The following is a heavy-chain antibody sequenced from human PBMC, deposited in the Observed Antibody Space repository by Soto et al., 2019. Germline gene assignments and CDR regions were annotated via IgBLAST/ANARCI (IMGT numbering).Heavy chain of an antibody. CDR2: IFNTGST. V-gene: IGHV4-61*01. Sequence: QVQLQESGPGLVKPSETLSLTCTVSGYSVSSGSYYWSWIRQPPGKGLEWIGYIFNTGSTHYNPSLKSRVTLSVDTSKNQFSLQLISVTAADTAVYYCARLLRHPPVAGTGVYWGQGTLVTVSS. D-gene: IGHD6-19*01. J-gene: IGHJ4*02. CDR1: GYSVSSGSYY. CDR3: ARLLRHPPVAGTGVY.